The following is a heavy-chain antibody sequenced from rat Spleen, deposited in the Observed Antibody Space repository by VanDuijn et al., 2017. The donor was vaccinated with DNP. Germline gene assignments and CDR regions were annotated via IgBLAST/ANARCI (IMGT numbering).Heavy chain of an antibody. CDR2: ISYDGGST. CDR3: ARQGNNFGYFDY. CDR1: GFTFSDYA. V-gene: IGHV5-17*01. Sequence: EVQLVESGGGSVQPGRSPKISCEASGFTFSDYAMAWVRQAPKKGLEWVATISYDGGSTYYRDSVKGRFTISRDNGKSTLYLQMNSLRSEETATYYCARQGNNFGYFDYWGQGVMVTVSS. J-gene: IGHJ2*01. D-gene: IGHD1-10*01.